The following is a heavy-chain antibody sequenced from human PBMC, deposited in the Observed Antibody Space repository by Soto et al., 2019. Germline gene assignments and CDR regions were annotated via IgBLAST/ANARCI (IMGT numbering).Heavy chain of an antibody. J-gene: IGHJ4*02. D-gene: IGHD6-19*01. CDR1: GGSVSSGSYY. CDR2: IYYSGST. Sequence: SETLSLTCTVSGGSVSSGSYYWSWIRQPPGKGLEWIGYIYYSGSTNYNPSLKSRVTISIDTSKNQFSLKLSSVTAADTAVYYCARDHSSGWYEVDYWGQGTLVTVSS. V-gene: IGHV4-61*01. CDR3: ARDHSSGWYEVDY.